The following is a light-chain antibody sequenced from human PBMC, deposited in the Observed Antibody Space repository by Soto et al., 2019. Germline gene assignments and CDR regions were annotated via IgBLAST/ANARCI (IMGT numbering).Light chain of an antibody. CDR1: SSDVGGYKY. CDR3: SSYAGRNNLL. Sequence: QSVLTQPPSASGSPGQSVTISCTGTSSDVGGYKYVSWYQQHPGEAPKLMIYEVSKRPSGVPDRFSGSKSGNTASLTVSGLQADDEADYYCSSYAGRNNLLFGGGTKVTVL. V-gene: IGLV2-8*01. CDR2: EVS. J-gene: IGLJ2*01.